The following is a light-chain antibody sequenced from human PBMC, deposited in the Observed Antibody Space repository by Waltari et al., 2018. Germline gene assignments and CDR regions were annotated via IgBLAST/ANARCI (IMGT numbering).Light chain of an antibody. V-gene: IGKV3-11*01. Sequence: SVLTQSPATLSLSPGERANRSCRASESDGHYLAWPQQKPGRAPRLLIYDASNRAAGVPPRFSGSGSGTDFTLTISSLEPEDSAVYYCQQRRYRAFGPGTRVEI. CDR2: DAS. CDR3: QQRRYRA. J-gene: IGKJ1*01. CDR1: ESDGHY.